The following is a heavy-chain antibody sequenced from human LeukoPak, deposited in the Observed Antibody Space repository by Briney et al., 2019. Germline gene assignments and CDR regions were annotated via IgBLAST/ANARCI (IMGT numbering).Heavy chain of an antibody. CDR1: GYTLTELF. CDR2: FDPEDGET. Sequence: ASVKVSCKVSGYTLTELFMHWVRQAPGKGLEWIGGFDPEDGETIYEQKFQGRVTMTEDTSTDTAYMELSSLRSEDTAVYYCATSSRPYYYYYMDVWGKGTTVTVSS. V-gene: IGHV1-24*01. J-gene: IGHJ6*03. D-gene: IGHD6-6*01. CDR3: ATSSRPYYYYYMDV.